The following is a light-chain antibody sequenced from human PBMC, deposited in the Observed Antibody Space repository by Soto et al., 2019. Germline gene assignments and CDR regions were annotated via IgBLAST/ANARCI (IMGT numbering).Light chain of an antibody. CDR2: GAS. CDR3: QQYNNWPRAT. CDR1: QSVSSN. J-gene: IGKJ4*01. V-gene: IGKV3-15*01. Sequence: IVLTQYPATLSLSPGERATLSCRASQSVSSNLAWYQQKPGQAPRLLIYGASTRATGIPARFSGSGSGTEFNLTISSLQSEDFGVYYCQQYNNWPRATFGGGTNVDIK.